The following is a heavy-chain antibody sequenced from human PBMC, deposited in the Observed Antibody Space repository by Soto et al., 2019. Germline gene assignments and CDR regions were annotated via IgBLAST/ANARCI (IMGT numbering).Heavy chain of an antibody. J-gene: IGHJ4*03. V-gene: IGHV1-2*02. Sequence: ASLKDSCKASGDTFTGNYMHWVRQAPGQGLEGLGGINPNSGGTNYAQKCQGRVTMTRDTSISTAYMELSRLRSDATAVYYCASSQQSFFPVDTWGQGTLVTVSS. CDR1: GDTFTGNY. D-gene: IGHD3-3*02. CDR3: ASSQQSFFPVDT. CDR2: INPNSGGT.